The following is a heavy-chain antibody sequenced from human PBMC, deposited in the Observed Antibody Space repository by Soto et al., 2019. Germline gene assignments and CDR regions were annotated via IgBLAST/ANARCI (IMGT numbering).Heavy chain of an antibody. J-gene: IGHJ4*02. Sequence: GGSLRLSCAASGFTFSSYWMSWVRQAPGKGLEWVANIKQDGSEKYYVDSVKGRFTISRDNAKNSLYLQMNSLRAEDTAVYYCARVGGSGYDPFDYWGQGTLVTVSS. CDR1: GFTFSSYW. CDR2: IKQDGSEK. V-gene: IGHV3-7*01. D-gene: IGHD5-12*01. CDR3: ARVGGSGYDPFDY.